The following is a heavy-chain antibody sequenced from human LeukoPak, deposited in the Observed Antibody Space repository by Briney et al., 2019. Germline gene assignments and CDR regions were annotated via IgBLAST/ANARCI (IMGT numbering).Heavy chain of an antibody. V-gene: IGHV1-69*04. CDR3: ARDPYYYDSSGYYYGYYYYGMDV. CDR1: GGTFSSYA. D-gene: IGHD3-22*01. J-gene: IGHJ6*02. Sequence: ASVKVSCKASGGTFSSYAISWVRQAPGQGLEWMGRIIPILGIANYAQKFQGRVTITADKSTSTAYMELSSLRFEDTAVYYCARDPYYYDSSGYYYGYYYYGMDVWGQGTTVTVSS. CDR2: IIPILGIA.